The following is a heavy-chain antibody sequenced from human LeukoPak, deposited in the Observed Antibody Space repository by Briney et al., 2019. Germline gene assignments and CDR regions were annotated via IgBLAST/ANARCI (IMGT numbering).Heavy chain of an antibody. CDR2: INAGNGNT. CDR1: GGTFTSYA. D-gene: IGHD3-10*01. Sequence: ASVKVSCKASGGTFTSYAMHWVRQAPGQRLEWMGWINAGNGNTKYSQKFQGRVTITRDTSASTAYMELSSLRSEDTAVYYCARVATDYYGSGSYYYPYYYAMDVWGKGTTVTVSS. CDR3: ARVATDYYGSGSYYYPYYYAMDV. V-gene: IGHV1-3*01. J-gene: IGHJ6*04.